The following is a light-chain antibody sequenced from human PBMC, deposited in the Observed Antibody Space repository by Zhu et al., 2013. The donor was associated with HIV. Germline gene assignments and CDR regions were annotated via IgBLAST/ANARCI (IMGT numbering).Light chain of an antibody. Sequence: DIQMTQSPSTLSASVGDRVTITCRASQIISKWLAWYQQKPGKAPKLLIYDASTLQTGVSSRFSGGGSGTEFTLTITGLQPDDFATYYCQQYNNYQYTFGPGDQAGD. J-gene: IGKJ2*01. CDR3: QQYNNYQYT. CDR2: DAS. V-gene: IGKV1-5*01. CDR1: QIISKW.